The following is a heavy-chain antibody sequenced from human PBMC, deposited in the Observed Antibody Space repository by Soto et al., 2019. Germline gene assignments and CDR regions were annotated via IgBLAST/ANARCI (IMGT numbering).Heavy chain of an antibody. CDR3: ARGKSYYDISGYFYSDY. V-gene: IGHV1-18*01. CDR1: NYTFSSYG. J-gene: IGHJ4*02. Sequence: ASVKVSWKAANYTFSSYGINWVRQAPGQGLEWMGWISVNNGNTNSAQKFQGRFTMTADTSTTTASMELWKLTSDDSAVYYCARGKSYYDISGYFYSDYWGQGTLVTVSS. CDR2: ISVNNGNT. D-gene: IGHD3-22*01.